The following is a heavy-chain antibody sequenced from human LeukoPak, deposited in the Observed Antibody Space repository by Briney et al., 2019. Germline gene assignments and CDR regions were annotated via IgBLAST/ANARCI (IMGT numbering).Heavy chain of an antibody. CDR2: IKQDGSEK. V-gene: IGHV3-7*01. CDR3: AATIVDIVATDNA. Sequence: PGGSLRLSCAASGFTFSSYWTSWVRQAPGKGLEWVANIKQDGSEKYYVDSVKGRFTISRDNAKNSLYLQMNSLRAEDTAVYYCAATIVDIVATDNAWGQGTLVTVSS. J-gene: IGHJ4*02. D-gene: IGHD5-12*01. CDR1: GFTFSSYW.